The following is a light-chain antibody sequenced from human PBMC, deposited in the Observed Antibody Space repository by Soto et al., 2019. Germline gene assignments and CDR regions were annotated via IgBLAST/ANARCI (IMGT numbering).Light chain of an antibody. Sequence: QSVLTQPASVSGSPGQSITISCTGTSSDIGAYNFVSWYQQHPGKVPKLLIYDVTYRPSGVSNRFSGFKSGNSASLTISGLQTEDEAYYYCSSYTSSITLVFGGGTKLTVL. J-gene: IGLJ3*02. V-gene: IGLV2-14*03. CDR1: SSDIGAYNF. CDR2: DVT. CDR3: SSYTSSITLV.